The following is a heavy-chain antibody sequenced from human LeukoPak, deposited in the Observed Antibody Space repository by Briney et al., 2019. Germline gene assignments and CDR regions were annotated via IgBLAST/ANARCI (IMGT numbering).Heavy chain of an antibody. J-gene: IGHJ6*02. V-gene: IGHV3-21*01. CDR3: ARDLKDIVVVVAALPRVAGGMDV. CDR2: ISSSSSYI. CDR1: EFTFSSYS. D-gene: IGHD2-15*01. Sequence: PGGSLRLSCAASEFTFSSYSMNWVRQAPGKGLEWVSSISSSSSYIYYADSVKGRFTISRDKAKNTLYLQMNSLRAEDTAVYYCARDLKDIVVVVAALPRVAGGMDVWGQGTTVTVSS.